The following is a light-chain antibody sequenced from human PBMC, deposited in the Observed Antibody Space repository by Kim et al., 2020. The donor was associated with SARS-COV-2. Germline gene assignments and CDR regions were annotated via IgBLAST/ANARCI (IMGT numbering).Light chain of an antibody. V-gene: IGKV2-28*01. CDR2: LGS. Sequence: DIVMTQSPLSLPVTPGEPASISCRSSQSLLHRNGYNYLDWYLQKPGQSPQLLIYLGSNRASGVPDRFSGSGSGTDFTLKISRVEADDVGVYYCMQALQTPWTFGQGTKVDIK. J-gene: IGKJ1*01. CDR3: MQALQTPWT. CDR1: QSLLHRNGYNY.